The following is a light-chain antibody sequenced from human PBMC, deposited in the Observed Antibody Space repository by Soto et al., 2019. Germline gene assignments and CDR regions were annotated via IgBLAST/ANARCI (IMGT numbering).Light chain of an antibody. Sequence: EIVLTQSPATLSLSPGERATLSCRASQSVSSYLAWYQQKPGQAPRLLIYDASNRATGIPARFSGSGSGTDFTLTISSLEREDFAVYYCQQRSTWPPRFTFGPGTKVDIK. CDR2: DAS. CDR3: QQRSTWPPRFT. V-gene: IGKV3-11*01. J-gene: IGKJ3*01. CDR1: QSVSSY.